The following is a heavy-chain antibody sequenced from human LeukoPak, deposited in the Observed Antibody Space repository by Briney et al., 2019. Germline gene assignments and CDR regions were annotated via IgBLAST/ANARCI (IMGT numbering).Heavy chain of an antibody. CDR3: AADELYRHGSDY. CDR2: IKQDGSEE. CDR1: GFTFSNAW. Sequence: GGSLRLSCAASGFTFSNAWMTWVRQAPGKGLEWVANIKQDGSEEYYVDSVKGRITISRDNAKNSLYLQMNSLRVEDTAVCYCAADELYRHGSDYWGQGTLVTVSS. J-gene: IGHJ4*02. D-gene: IGHD5-18*01. V-gene: IGHV3-7*01.